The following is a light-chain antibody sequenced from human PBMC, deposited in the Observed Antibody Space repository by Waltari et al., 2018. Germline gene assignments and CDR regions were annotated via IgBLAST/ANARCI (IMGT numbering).Light chain of an antibody. CDR1: QSVSSY. CDR2: HAS. Sequence: EIVLTQSPAILSLSPGERATLSCRASQSVSSYLAWYQQKPGQAPRLLIYHASTRATGIPARFSGSGSGTDFTLTISSLEPEDFAVYYCQQRSSWPTFGQGTRLEIK. V-gene: IGKV3-11*01. J-gene: IGKJ5*01. CDR3: QQRSSWPT.